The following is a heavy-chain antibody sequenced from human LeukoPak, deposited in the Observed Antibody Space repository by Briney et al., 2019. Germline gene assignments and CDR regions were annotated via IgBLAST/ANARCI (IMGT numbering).Heavy chain of an antibody. CDR2: IYYSGST. V-gene: IGHV4-31*03. D-gene: IGHD2-8*02. Sequence: PSQTLSLTCTVSGRSISSGGYYWRWIRQHPGKGLEWIGYIYYSGSTYYNPSLKSRVTISVDTSKNQFSLKLSSVTAADTAVYYCARDLVVRGYYYGMDVWGQGTTVTVSS. J-gene: IGHJ6*02. CDR3: ARDLVVRGYYYGMDV. CDR1: GRSISSGGYY.